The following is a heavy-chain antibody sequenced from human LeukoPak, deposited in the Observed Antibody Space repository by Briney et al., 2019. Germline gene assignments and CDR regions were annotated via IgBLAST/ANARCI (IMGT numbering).Heavy chain of an antibody. D-gene: IGHD2-15*01. J-gene: IGHJ4*02. CDR2: INTNTGNP. Sequence: GASVKVSCKASGYTFTSYAMNWVRQAPGQGLEWMGWINTNTGNPTYAQGFTGRFVFSLDTSVSTAYLQISSLKAEDTAVYYCARSILGYCSGGSCYFDYWGQGTPVTVSS. V-gene: IGHV7-4-1*02. CDR1: GYTFTSYA. CDR3: ARSILGYCSGGSCYFDY.